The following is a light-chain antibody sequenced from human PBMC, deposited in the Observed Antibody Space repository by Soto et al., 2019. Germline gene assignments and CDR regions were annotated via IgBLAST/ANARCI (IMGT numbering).Light chain of an antibody. CDR3: QKYNSAPQT. CDR2: AAS. CDR1: QGISNS. Sequence: DIEMTQSPSSLSASVGDRVTITCRPSQGISNSLAWYQQKPGKVPKLLIHAASTLQSGVPSRFSGSGSGTDFTLTISSLQPEDVATYYCQKYNSAPQTFGQGTKVDIK. V-gene: IGKV1-27*01. J-gene: IGKJ1*01.